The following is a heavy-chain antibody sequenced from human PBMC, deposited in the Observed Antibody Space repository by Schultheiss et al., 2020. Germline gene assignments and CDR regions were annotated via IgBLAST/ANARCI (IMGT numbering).Heavy chain of an antibody. CDR3: AKDDHVSYYYYYYGMDV. Sequence: GESLKISCAASGFTFSSYGMHWVRQAPGKGLEWVSYISSSSSTIYYADFVKGRFTISRDNAKNSLYLQMNSLRAEDTAVYYCAKDDHVSYYYYYYGMDVWGQGTTVTV. D-gene: IGHD3-16*01. CDR1: GFTFSSYG. CDR2: ISSSSSTI. J-gene: IGHJ6*02. V-gene: IGHV3-48*01.